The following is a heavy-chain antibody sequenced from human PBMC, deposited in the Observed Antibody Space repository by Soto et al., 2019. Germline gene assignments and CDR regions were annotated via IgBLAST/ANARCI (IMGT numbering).Heavy chain of an antibody. D-gene: IGHD1-1*01. CDR3: TRWNGYGDL. Sequence: EMQLLESGGGLVQPGGSPRLSCVVSGFSFSTYGVTRVRQAPGKGLEWVCGVSGGSGVTHYTDSVKGRFTISGDDSKNTVYLQMHSLRGEDTAVYYCTRWNGYGDLWGQGTLVTVSS. V-gene: IGHV3-23*01. J-gene: IGHJ5*02. CDR1: GFSFSTYG. CDR2: VSGGSGVT.